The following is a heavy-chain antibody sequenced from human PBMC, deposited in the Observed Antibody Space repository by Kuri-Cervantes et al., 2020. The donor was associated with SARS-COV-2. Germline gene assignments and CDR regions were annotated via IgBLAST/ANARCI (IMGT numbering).Heavy chain of an antibody. V-gene: IGHV1-69*13. CDR1: GGTFSSYT. CDR2: IIPIFGTA. J-gene: IGHJ3*02. CDR3: ARTSYDSSGYMAFDI. Sequence: SVKVSCKASGGTFSSYTISWVRQAPGQGLEWMGGIIPIFGTANYAQKFQGRVTITADESTSTAYMELSSLRSEDTAVYYCARTSYDSSGYMAFDIWGQGTMVTVSS. D-gene: IGHD3-22*01.